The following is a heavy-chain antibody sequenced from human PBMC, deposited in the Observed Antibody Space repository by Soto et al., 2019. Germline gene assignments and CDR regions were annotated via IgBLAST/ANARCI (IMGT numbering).Heavy chain of an antibody. CDR3: AKGGDWFGP. Sequence: PSETLSLTCTVSGGSISSGDDYWNWIRQPPGKGLEWIGYIFYSGTTSYNPSLNSRITMSVDTSKNQFSLKLSSVTAADTAVYYGAKGGDWFGPWGQGTPVTVSS. V-gene: IGHV4-30-4*01. J-gene: IGHJ5*02. CDR1: GGSISSGDDY. CDR2: IFYSGTT.